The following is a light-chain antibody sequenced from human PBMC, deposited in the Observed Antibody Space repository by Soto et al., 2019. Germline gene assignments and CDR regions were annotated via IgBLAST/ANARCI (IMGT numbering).Light chain of an antibody. CDR2: EVS. Sequence: QSALTQPPSASGSPGQSVTISCSGTSSDVGGYNYVSWYQQHPGKAPKLMIYEVSKRPSGVPDRFSGSKSGNTASLTVSGLQEEDEADYYCSSYGGSNNLIFGGGTKLTVL. CDR1: SSDVGGYNY. V-gene: IGLV2-8*01. J-gene: IGLJ2*01. CDR3: SSYGGSNNLI.